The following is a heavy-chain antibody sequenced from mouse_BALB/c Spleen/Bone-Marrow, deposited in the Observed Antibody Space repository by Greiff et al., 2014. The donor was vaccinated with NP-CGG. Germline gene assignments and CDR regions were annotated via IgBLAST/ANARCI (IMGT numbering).Heavy chain of an antibody. CDR3: TRGTTAGFAY. CDR2: ISYSANT. Sequence: VQLKESGPGLVKPSQSLSLTCTVTGYSITSDYARNWIRQFPGNKLEWMGYISYSANTNYNPSLKSRISITRDTSKNQFFLQLNSVTAEDTATYYCTRGTTAGFAYWGLGTLVTVSA. V-gene: IGHV3-2*02. J-gene: IGHJ3*01. CDR1: GYSITSDYA. D-gene: IGHD1-2*01.